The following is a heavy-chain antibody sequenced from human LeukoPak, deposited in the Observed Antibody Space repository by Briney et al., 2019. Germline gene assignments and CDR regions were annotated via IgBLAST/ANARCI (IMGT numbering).Heavy chain of an antibody. V-gene: IGHV3-23*01. CDR2: FSGSGGST. CDR1: GFTFSNYA. Sequence: GGSLRLSCAASGFTFSNYAMSWVRQAPGKGLEWVSAFSGSGGSTYYADSVKGRFTISRDNSKNTLYLQMNSLRAEDTAVYFCATSGLSRFGFWGQGTLVTVSS. CDR3: ATSGLSRFGF. D-gene: IGHD2/OR15-2a*01. J-gene: IGHJ4*02.